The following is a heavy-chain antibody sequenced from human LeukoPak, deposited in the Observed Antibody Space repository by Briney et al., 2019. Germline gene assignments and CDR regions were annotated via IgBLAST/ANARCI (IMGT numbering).Heavy chain of an antibody. V-gene: IGHV4-34*01. CDR2: INHSGST. J-gene: IGHJ6*02. CDR3: AREHLRRDGYNLAYYYGMDA. Sequence: SETLSLTCAVYGGSFSGYYWSWIRQPPGKGLEWIGEINHSGSTNYNPSLKSRVTISVDTSKNQFSLKLSSVTAADTAVYYCAREHLRRDGYNLAYYYGMDAWGQGTTVTVSS. D-gene: IGHD5-24*01. CDR1: GGSFSGYY.